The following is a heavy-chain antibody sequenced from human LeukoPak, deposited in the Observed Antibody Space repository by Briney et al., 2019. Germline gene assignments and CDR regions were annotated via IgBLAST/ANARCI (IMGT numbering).Heavy chain of an antibody. J-gene: IGHJ3*02. CDR2: ISWNSGSI. V-gene: IGHV3-9*01. Sequence: GRSLRLSCAASGFTFDDYAMHWVRQAPGKGLEWVSGISWNSGSIGYADSVKGRFTISRDNAKKSLYLQMNSLRAEDTAVYYCARETPYYYDSSDAFDIWGQGTMVTVSS. CDR1: GFTFDDYA. D-gene: IGHD3-22*01. CDR3: ARETPYYYDSSDAFDI.